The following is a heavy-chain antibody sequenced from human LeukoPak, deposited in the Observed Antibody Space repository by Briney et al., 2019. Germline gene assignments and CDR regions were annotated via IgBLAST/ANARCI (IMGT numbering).Heavy chain of an antibody. V-gene: IGHV3-21*04. D-gene: IGHD3-22*01. J-gene: IGHJ3*02. CDR2: ISSSSSYI. Sequence: PGGPLRLSCAASGFTFSTYTMNWVRQAPGKGLDWVSSISSSSSYIYYADSVKGRFTISRDNAKNSLYLQMNSLRAEDTAVYYCARLINYYDSSGDYYNAFDIWGQGTMVTVSS. CDR1: GFTFSTYT. CDR3: ARLINYYDSSGDYYNAFDI.